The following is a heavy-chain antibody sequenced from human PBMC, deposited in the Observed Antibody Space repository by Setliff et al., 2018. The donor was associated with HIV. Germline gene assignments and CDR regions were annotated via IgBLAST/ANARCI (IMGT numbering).Heavy chain of an antibody. Sequence: PSETLSLTCTVSGGSISSYYWNWIRQPPGRGLEWIGFIYSSGSTNYSPSLKSRVTMSVDTSRNQFSLKLSSVTAADTAVYYCARVTDDYSRYFYYMDVWGKGTTVTVSS. CDR3: ARVTDDYSRYFYYMDV. CDR1: GGSISSYY. CDR2: IYSSGST. D-gene: IGHD4-4*01. V-gene: IGHV4-59*01. J-gene: IGHJ6*03.